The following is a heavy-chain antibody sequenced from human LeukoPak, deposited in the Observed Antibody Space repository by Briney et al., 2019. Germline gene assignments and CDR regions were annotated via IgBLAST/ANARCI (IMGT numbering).Heavy chain of an antibody. CDR3: ARLPPNYYYGMDV. J-gene: IGHJ6*02. Sequence: PGGSLRLSFEASGFTFSTYAMHWVRQAPGKGLEWVALISHDGSDKNYADSVKGRFTISRENAKNSLYLQMNSLRAGDTAVYYCARLPPNYYYGMDVWGQGTTVTVSS. CDR1: GFTFSTYA. V-gene: IGHV3-30*03. CDR2: ISHDGSDK.